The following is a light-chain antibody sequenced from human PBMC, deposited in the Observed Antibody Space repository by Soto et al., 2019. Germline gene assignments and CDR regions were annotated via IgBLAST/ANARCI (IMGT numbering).Light chain of an antibody. CDR2: GAS. Sequence: EIVMTQSPATLPVSPGERATLSYRASQSVSSNLAWYQQKPGQAPRFLIYGASTRATGIPARFSDSGSGTEFTLTVSSLQSEDFAVYYCQQYDNWPLTFGGGTKVDIK. CDR1: QSVSSN. J-gene: IGKJ4*01. CDR3: QQYDNWPLT. V-gene: IGKV3-15*01.